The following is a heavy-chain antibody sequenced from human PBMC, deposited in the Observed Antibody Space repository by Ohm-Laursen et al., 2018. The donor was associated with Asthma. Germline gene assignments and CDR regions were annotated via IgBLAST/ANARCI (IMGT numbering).Heavy chain of an antibody. CDR2: INHSGST. CDR3: ARGLSVLRFLEWSLPDYYYYYGMDV. J-gene: IGHJ6*02. Sequence: GTLSLTCAVYGGSFSGYYWSWIRQPPGKGLEWIGEINHSGSTNYNPSLKSRVTISVDTSKNQFSLKLSSVTAADTAVYYCARGLSVLRFLEWSLPDYYYYYGMDVWGQGTTVTVSS. CDR1: GGSFSGYY. V-gene: IGHV4-34*01. D-gene: IGHD3-3*01.